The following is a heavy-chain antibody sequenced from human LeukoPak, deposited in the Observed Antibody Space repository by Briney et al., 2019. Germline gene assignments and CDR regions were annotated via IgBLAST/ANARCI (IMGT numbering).Heavy chain of an antibody. J-gene: IGHJ4*02. Sequence: ASVKVSCKASGYTFTSYGISWVRLAPGQGLEWMGWISAYNGNTNYAQKLQGRVTMTTDTSTSTAYMELRSLRSDDTAVYYCARAGSIMITFGGAAFDYWGQGTLVTVSS. CDR1: GYTFTSYG. V-gene: IGHV1-18*01. D-gene: IGHD3-16*01. CDR2: ISAYNGNT. CDR3: ARAGSIMITFGGAAFDY.